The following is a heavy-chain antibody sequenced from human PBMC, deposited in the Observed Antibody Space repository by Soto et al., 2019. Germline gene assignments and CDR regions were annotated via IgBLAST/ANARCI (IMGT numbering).Heavy chain of an antibody. D-gene: IGHD1-7*01. CDR2: ISAYNGNT. CDR3: ARGMGGRTRTNYGYYGMDV. Sequence: ASVKVFGKASGYTFTSYGISWVRQAPGQGLEWMGWISAYNGNTNYAQKLQGRVTMTTDTSTSTAYMELRSLRSDDTAVYYCARGMGGRTRTNYGYYGMDVWGQGTTVTVSS. J-gene: IGHJ6*02. V-gene: IGHV1-18*01. CDR1: GYTFTSYG.